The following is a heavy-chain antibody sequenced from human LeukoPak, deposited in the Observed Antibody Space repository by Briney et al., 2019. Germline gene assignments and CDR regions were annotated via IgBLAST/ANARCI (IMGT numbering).Heavy chain of an antibody. Sequence: GGCLRLSCAASGFTFSSYAMGWVRQAPGKGLEWGSFITSASTTIYYAESVKGRFTISRDNAKNSLYLQMNSLRDEDTAVFYCARVRVGYYFDYWGRGTLVTVSS. CDR2: ITSASTTI. D-gene: IGHD6-13*01. CDR3: ARVRVGYYFDY. CDR1: GFTFSSYA. V-gene: IGHV3-48*02. J-gene: IGHJ4*02.